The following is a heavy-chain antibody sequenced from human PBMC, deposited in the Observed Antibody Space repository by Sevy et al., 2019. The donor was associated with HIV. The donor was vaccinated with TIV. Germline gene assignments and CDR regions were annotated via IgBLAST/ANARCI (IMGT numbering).Heavy chain of an antibody. CDR3: TTASWSQEDYYNY. CDR2: IKGKIYDGTI. D-gene: IGHD6-13*01. CDR1: GFTFSNAW. Sequence: GGSVRLSCAASGFTFSNAWMSWVRQAPGKGLEWVGRIKGKIYDGTIDYAAPMKGRFSISRDDSKNTLYLQMNSLKTEDTAVYYRTTASWSQEDYYNYWGQGTLVTVSS. J-gene: IGHJ4*02. V-gene: IGHV3-15*01.